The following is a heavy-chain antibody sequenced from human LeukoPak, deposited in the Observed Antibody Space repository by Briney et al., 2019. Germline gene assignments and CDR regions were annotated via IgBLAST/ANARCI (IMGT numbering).Heavy chain of an antibody. CDR2: IYSGGNT. Sequence: GGSLRLSCAVSGVTVSNNYMSWVRQAPGKGLEWVSVIYSGGNTYYAESVKGRFTISRDNSNNTLYLQTNSLRVEDTAMYYCARDTVYGSGANWGRGTLVTVSS. CDR1: GVTVSNNY. V-gene: IGHV3-53*01. D-gene: IGHD3-10*01. CDR3: ARDTVYGSGAN. J-gene: IGHJ4*02.